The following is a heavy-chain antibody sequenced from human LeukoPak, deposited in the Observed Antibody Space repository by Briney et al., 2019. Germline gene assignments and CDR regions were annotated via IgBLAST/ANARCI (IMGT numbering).Heavy chain of an antibody. CDR2: INSDGSST. V-gene: IGHV3-74*01. CDR3: ARERYQEYYFDY. Sequence: GGSLRLSCAASGFTFSSYWMHWVRQAPGKGLVWVSRINSDGSSTSYADSVKGRFTISRDSAKNTLYLQMNSLRAEDTAVYYCARERYQEYYFDYWGQGTLVTVTS. D-gene: IGHD2-2*01. J-gene: IGHJ4*02. CDR1: GFTFSSYW.